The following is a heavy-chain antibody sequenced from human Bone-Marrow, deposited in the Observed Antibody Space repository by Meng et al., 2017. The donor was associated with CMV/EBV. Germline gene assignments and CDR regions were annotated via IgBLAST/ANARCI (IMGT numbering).Heavy chain of an antibody. Sequence: SVKVSCKASGGTFSSYAISWVRQAPGQGLEWMGGIIPILGIANYAQKFQGRVTITADKSTSTAYMELSSLRSEDTAVYYCARDSLSVRFLEWWSDAFDIWGQGTRVTVSS. CDR3: ARDSLSVRFLEWWSDAFDI. CDR1: GGTFSSYA. J-gene: IGHJ3*02. CDR2: IIPILGIA. D-gene: IGHD3-3*01. V-gene: IGHV1-69*10.